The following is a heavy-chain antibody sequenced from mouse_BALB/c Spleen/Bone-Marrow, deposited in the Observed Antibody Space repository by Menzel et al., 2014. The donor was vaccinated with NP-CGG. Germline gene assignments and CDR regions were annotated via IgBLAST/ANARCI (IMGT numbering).Heavy chain of an antibody. J-gene: IGHJ2*01. D-gene: IGHD2-3*01. V-gene: IGHV1-26*01. CDR2: INPNNGGT. Sequence: EVQLQRSGPELVKPGASVKISCKTSGYTFTEYTMHWVRQSHVKSLEWIGGINPNNGGTSYNQKFKDKATWTVDKSSSTAYMELRSLTSEESAVYYCARGWLLRHYFDYWGQGTTLTVSS. CDR1: GYTFTEYT. CDR3: ARGWLLRHYFDY.